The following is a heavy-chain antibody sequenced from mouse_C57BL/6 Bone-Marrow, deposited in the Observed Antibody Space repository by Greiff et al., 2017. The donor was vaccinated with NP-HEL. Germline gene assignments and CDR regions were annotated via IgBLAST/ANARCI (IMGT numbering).Heavy chain of an antibody. J-gene: IGHJ3*01. CDR1: GYTFTDYN. CDR2: INPNNGGT. CDR3: ARGAYYSNFFAY. Sequence: VQLQQSGPELVKPGASVKMSCKASGYTFTDYNMHWVKQSHGKSLEWIGYINPNNGGTSYNQKFKGKATLTVNKSSSTAYMELRSLTSEDSAVYYCARGAYYSNFFAYWGQGTLVTVSA. D-gene: IGHD2-5*01. V-gene: IGHV1-22*01.